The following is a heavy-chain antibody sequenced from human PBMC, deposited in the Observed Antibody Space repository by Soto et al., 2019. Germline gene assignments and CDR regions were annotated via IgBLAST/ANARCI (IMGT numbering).Heavy chain of an antibody. CDR2: IEGDGSST. CDR3: AREGLDTAGFFDV. V-gene: IGHV3-74*01. CDR1: GFTFSSYL. D-gene: IGHD6-13*01. J-gene: IGHJ3*01. Sequence: QSGGSLRLSCAASGFTFSSYLMHWVRQAPGKGLEWVSRIEGDGSSTTSADSVKGRFTVSRDDARNTLYLQMSSLRADDTAIYYCAREGLDTAGFFDVWGQGTMVTVSS.